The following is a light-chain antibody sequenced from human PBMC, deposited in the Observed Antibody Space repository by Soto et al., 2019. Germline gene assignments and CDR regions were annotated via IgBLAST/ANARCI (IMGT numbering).Light chain of an antibody. CDR3: QQTYMTPIT. CDR2: GAS. CDR1: QSISSW. V-gene: IGKV1-39*01. Sequence: DIQMTQSPSTLSASVGDRVTITCRASQSISSWLAWYQQKPGKAPKLLIYGASNLQSGVPPRFSGSGSGTDFTDFTLTISSLQPEDFATYYCQQTYMTPITFGQGTRLEIK. J-gene: IGKJ5*01.